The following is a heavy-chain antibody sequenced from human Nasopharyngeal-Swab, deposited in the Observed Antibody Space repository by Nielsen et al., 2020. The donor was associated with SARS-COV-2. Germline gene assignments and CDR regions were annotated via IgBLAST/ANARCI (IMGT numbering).Heavy chain of an antibody. CDR3: ARDLAGPDY. V-gene: IGHV3-7*01. Sequence: GGSLRLSCAASGFTFSTYWMSWVRQAPGKGLEWVANINQDGSEQYYVDSVKGRFTISRDNAKTSLYLQMNSLRADDTAVYYCARDLAGPDYWGQGTLVTVSS. CDR2: INQDGSEQ. J-gene: IGHJ4*02. D-gene: IGHD6-13*01. CDR1: GFTFSTYW.